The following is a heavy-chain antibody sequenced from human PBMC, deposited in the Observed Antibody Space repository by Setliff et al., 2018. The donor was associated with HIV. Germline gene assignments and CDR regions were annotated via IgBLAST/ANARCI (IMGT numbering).Heavy chain of an antibody. CDR2: ITGSGDNT. J-gene: IGHJ1*01. CDR3: AKRDYEDSTSYAPFFQY. CDR1: GFTFSSYA. V-gene: IGHV3-23*01. Sequence: QPSETLSLSCAASGFTFSSYAMSWVRQAPGKGLEWVSGITGSGDNTYYADNVEGRFIISRDNSQNTLYLQMNSLTAEDTAIYYCAKRDYEDSTSYAPFFQYWGQGTLVTVSS. D-gene: IGHD3-22*01.